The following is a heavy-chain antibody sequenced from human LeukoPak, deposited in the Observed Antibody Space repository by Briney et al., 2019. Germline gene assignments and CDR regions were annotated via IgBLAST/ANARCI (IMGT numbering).Heavy chain of an antibody. CDR2: IYYSGNT. D-gene: IGHD3-22*01. Sequence: SETLSLTCTVSGASISDYYWTWIRQPPGKGLEWIGHIYYSGNTIYNPSLKSRVTISIDTSKNQFSLKLSSVTTADTAVYCCAGEDYFDTSGYASWRFDIWGQGTMVTVSS. CDR1: GASISDYY. CDR3: AGEDYFDTSGYASWRFDI. J-gene: IGHJ3*02. V-gene: IGHV4-59*01.